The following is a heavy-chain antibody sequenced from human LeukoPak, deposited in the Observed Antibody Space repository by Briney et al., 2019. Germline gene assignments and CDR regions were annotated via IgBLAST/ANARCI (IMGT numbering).Heavy chain of an antibody. CDR2: IYTSGST. CDR1: GGSISSYY. J-gene: IGHJ4*02. V-gene: IGHV4-4*07. Sequence: SETLSLTCTVSGGSISSYYWSWIRQPAGKGLEWIGRIYTSGSTNYNPSLKSRVTMSVDTSKNQFSLKLSSVTAADTAVYYCARANCSSTSCDSKYYFDYWGQGTLVTVSS. D-gene: IGHD2-2*01. CDR3: ARANCSSTSCDSKYYFDY.